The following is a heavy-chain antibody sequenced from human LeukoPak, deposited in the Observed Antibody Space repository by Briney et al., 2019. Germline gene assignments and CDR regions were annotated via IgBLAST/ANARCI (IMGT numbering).Heavy chain of an antibody. CDR3: ARAHGYSSGWYGYYFDY. D-gene: IGHD6-19*01. J-gene: IGHJ4*02. V-gene: IGHV3-64*01. CDR2: ISSNGGST. CDR1: GFTFSSYA. Sequence: GGSLRLSCAASGFTFSSYAMHWVRQAPGKGLEYVSAISSNGGSTYYASSVKGRFTISRDNSKNTLYLQMGSLRAEDMAVYYCARAHGYSSGWYGYYFDYWGQGTLVTVSS.